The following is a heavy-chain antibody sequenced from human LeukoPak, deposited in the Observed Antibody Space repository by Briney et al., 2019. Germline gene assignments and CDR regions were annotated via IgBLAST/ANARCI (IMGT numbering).Heavy chain of an antibody. J-gene: IGHJ4*02. V-gene: IGHV3-53*05. D-gene: IGHD1-26*01. CDR3: AKGGPEGGYYFDY. Sequence: GGSLRLSCAASGFTVSSNYMSWVRQAPGKGLEWVSVIYSGGSTYYADSVKGRFTISRDNAKNSLYLQMNSLRAEDMALYYCAKGGPEGGYYFDYWGQGTLVTVSS. CDR1: GFTVSSNY. CDR2: IYSGGST.